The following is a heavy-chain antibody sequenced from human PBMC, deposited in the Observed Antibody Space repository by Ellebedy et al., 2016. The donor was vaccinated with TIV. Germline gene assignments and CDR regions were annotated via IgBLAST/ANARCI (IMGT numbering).Heavy chain of an antibody. J-gene: IGHJ4*02. D-gene: IGHD3-3*01. CDR2: INNDGSST. CDR3: AGDLDV. V-gene: IGHV3-74*01. CDR1: RVTFRSYW. Sequence: GESLKISCAASRVTFRSYWMHWVRQAPGEGLVWVARINNDGSSTNYADSVKGRFTISGDNAESILYLQMNSLRVEDTAMYYCAGDLDVWGQGILVTVSS.